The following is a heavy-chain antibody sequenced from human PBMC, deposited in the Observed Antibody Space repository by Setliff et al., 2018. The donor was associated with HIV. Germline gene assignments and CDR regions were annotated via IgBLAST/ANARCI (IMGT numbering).Heavy chain of an antibody. V-gene: IGHV3-23*03. CDR1: GFTFSSYA. CDR2: IYSGGGGK. Sequence: GGSLRLSCAVSGFTFSSYAMSWVRQAPGKGLEWVSVIYSGGGGKYYADSVKGRFTISRDNAKNSLYLQMNSLRAEDTAVYFCARDGYSYGDYHYYYIDVWGKGTTVTVSS. CDR3: ARDGYSYGDYHYYYIDV. D-gene: IGHD5-18*01. J-gene: IGHJ6*03.